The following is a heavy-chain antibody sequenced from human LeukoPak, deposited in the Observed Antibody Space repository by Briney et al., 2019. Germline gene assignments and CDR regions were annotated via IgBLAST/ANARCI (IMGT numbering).Heavy chain of an antibody. Sequence: GRSLRLSCAASGSTFDDYAMHWVRQAPGKGLEWVSGISWNRGSIGYADSVKGRFTISRDNAKNSLYLQMNSLRAEDTALYYCAKGGYWGQGTLVTVSS. CDR2: ISWNRGSI. CDR1: GSTFDDYA. J-gene: IGHJ4*02. V-gene: IGHV3-9*01. CDR3: AKGGY. D-gene: IGHD3-16*01.